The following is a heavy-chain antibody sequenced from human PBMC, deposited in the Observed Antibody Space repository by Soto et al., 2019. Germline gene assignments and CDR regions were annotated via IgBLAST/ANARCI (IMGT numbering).Heavy chain of an antibody. Sequence: SETLSLTCAVYGGSFSGYYWSWIRQPPGKGLEWIGEINHSGSTNYNPSLKSRVTISVDTSKNQFSLKLSSVTAADTAVYYCARKAAVLFLDYWGQGTMLTVSS. CDR3: ARKAAVLFLDY. V-gene: IGHV4-34*01. CDR2: INHSGST. D-gene: IGHD6-13*01. J-gene: IGHJ4*02. CDR1: GGSFSGYY.